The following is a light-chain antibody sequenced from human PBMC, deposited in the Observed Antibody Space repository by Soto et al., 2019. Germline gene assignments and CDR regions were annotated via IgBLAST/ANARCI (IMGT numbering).Light chain of an antibody. CDR2: RVS. CDR1: QSLVYSDGNTY. V-gene: IGKV2-30*01. CDR3: VQSTHWPMT. Sequence: DVVMTQSPLSLPVTLGQPASISCRSSQSLVYSDGNTYLTWLQQRPGQAPRRLSDRVSNRDSGVPDRFSGSVSGTDFSLKLSRVEAEDLGVYYCVQSTHWPMTFGQGTKLEIK. J-gene: IGKJ2*01.